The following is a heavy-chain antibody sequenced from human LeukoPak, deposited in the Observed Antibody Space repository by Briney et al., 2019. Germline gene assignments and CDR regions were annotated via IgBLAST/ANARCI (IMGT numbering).Heavy chain of an antibody. Sequence: GGSLRLSCAASGFTFSSYEMNWVRQAPGKGLEWVSYISTTGSSIYYADSVKGRFTISRDNAKNSLYLQMNSLRAEDTAVYYCAREAYNWNIDVFDIWGQGTMVTVSS. V-gene: IGHV3-48*03. CDR1: GFTFSSYE. CDR3: AREAYNWNIDVFDI. D-gene: IGHD1/OR15-1a*01. CDR2: ISTTGSSI. J-gene: IGHJ3*02.